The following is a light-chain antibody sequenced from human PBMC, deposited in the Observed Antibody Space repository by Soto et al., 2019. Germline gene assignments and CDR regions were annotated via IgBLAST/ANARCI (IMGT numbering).Light chain of an antibody. J-gene: IGKJ2*01. V-gene: IGKV3-20*01. CDR3: QHYNSYPYT. CDR1: QSVSNNY. Sequence: ELVLTQSPGTLSLSPGERATLSCRASQSVSNNYLAWYQQKPGQAPRLLIYGASNRATGIPDRFSGSGSGTDFTLTISRLEPEDFATYYCQHYNSYPYTFGQGTKLEIK. CDR2: GAS.